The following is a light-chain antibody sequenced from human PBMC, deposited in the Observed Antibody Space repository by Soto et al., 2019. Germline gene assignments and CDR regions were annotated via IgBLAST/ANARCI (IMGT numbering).Light chain of an antibody. Sequence: AIQLTQSPSSLSASVGDRVTITCRAGQVIASALAWYQQKPGKAPKLLIYVASTLESGVPSRFSGSGSGTDFTLTISSLQPEDSATYYCHQFNSYPRTFGQGTKVEIK. J-gene: IGKJ1*01. CDR1: QVIASA. CDR2: VAS. CDR3: HQFNSYPRT. V-gene: IGKV1-13*02.